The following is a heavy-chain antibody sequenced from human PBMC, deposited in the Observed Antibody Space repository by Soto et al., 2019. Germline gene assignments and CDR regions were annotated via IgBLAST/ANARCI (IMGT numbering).Heavy chain of an antibody. CDR2: ISAYNGNT. Sequence: ASVKVSCKASGYTFTSYGISWVRQAPGQGLEWMGWISAYNGNTNYAQKLQGRVTMTTDTSTSTAYVELRSLRSDDTAVYYCARDSMGYDFWSGYYGVTDKTDFDYWGQGTLVTVSS. V-gene: IGHV1-18*01. D-gene: IGHD3-3*01. CDR1: GYTFTSYG. J-gene: IGHJ4*02. CDR3: ARDSMGYDFWSGYYGVTDKTDFDY.